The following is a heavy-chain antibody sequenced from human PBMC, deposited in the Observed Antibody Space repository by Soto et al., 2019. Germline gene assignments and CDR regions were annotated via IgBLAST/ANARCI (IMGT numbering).Heavy chain of an antibody. V-gene: IGHV1-69*12. D-gene: IGHD2-2*01. J-gene: IGHJ6*02. CDR3: ARHVPAAGYYYGMDV. Sequence: QVQLVQSGAEVKKPGSSVKVSCKASGGTFSSYAISWVRQAPGQGLEWMGGLIPIFGTANYAQKFQGRFTITADEYTSTAYMELSSLRSEAPAVYYCARHVPAAGYYYGMDVWGQGTTVTVSS. CDR1: GGTFSSYA. CDR2: LIPIFGTA.